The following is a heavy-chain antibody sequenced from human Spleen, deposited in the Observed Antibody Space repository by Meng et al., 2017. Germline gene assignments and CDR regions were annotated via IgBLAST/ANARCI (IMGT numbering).Heavy chain of an antibody. Sequence: QLQLQESGPGLVKPSENLSLSCTVSGGSISSRGYYWVWIRQSPGKGLEWIGLIYYNGKSYYNPSLKSRVTMSVDTSRSQFSLNLNTVTAADTAVYYCARASYSYDSWFDPWGQGTLVTVSS. D-gene: IGHD5-18*01. J-gene: IGHJ5*02. V-gene: IGHV4-39*01. CDR3: ARASYSYDSWFDP. CDR2: IYYNGKS. CDR1: GGSISSRGYY.